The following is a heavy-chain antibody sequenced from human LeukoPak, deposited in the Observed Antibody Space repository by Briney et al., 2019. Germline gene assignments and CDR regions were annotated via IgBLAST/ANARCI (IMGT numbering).Heavy chain of an antibody. CDR1: GYTFTSYG. CDR2: ISAYNGNT. CDR3: ATDRVAGKIEY. V-gene: IGHV1-18*01. Sequence: ASVKVSCKASGYTFTSYGISWVRQAPGQGLEWMGWISAYNGNTNYAQKLQGRVTMTTDTSTSTAYMELRSLRSEDTAVYYCATDRVAGKIEYWGQGTLVTVSS. J-gene: IGHJ4*02. D-gene: IGHD6-19*01.